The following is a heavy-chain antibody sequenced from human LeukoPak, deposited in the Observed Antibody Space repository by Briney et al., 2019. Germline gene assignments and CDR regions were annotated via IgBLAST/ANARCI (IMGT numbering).Heavy chain of an antibody. CDR3: ARARYKWNDGAY. CDR1: GFTFSSYS. D-gene: IGHD1-1*01. Sequence: KPGGSLRLSCAASGFTFSSYSMNWVRQAPGKGLEWVSSISSSSSYIYYADSVKGRFTISRDNAKNSLYLQMNSLRAEDTAVYYCARARYKWNDGAYWGQGTLVTVSS. J-gene: IGHJ4*02. CDR2: ISSSSSYI. V-gene: IGHV3-21*01.